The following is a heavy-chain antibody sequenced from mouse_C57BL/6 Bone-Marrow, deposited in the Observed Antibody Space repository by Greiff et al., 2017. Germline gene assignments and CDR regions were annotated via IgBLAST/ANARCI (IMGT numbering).Heavy chain of an antibody. Sequence: EVKLMESGGGLVQPGGSMKLSCVASGFTFSNYWMNWVRQSPEKGLEWVAQIRLKSDNYATHYAESVKGRFTISRDDSKSSVYLQMNNLRAEDTGIYYCPIYYYGSSYGYWGQGTTLTVSS. V-gene: IGHV6-3*01. CDR2: IRLKSDNYAT. J-gene: IGHJ2*01. CDR3: PIYYYGSSYGY. CDR1: GFTFSNYW. D-gene: IGHD1-1*01.